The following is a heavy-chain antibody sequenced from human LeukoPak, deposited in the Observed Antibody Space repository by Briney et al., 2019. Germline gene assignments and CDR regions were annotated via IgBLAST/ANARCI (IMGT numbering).Heavy chain of an antibody. CDR2: FIPILGIA. Sequence: GASVKVSCKASGGTFSSYAISWVRQAPGQGLEWMGRFIPILGIANYAQKFQGRVTITADKSTSTAYMELNSLRSEDTAVYYCARDGPILTGYYRAVHFDYWGQGTLVTVSS. D-gene: IGHD3-9*01. J-gene: IGHJ4*02. CDR3: ARDGPILTGYYRAVHFDY. V-gene: IGHV1-69*04. CDR1: GGTFSSYA.